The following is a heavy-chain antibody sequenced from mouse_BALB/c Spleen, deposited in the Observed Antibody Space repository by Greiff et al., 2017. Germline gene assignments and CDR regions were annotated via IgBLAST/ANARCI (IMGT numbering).Heavy chain of an antibody. Sequence: EVQLQQSGAELVKPGASVKLSCTASGFTIKDTYMHWVKQRPEQGLEWIGRIDPANGNTKYDPKFQGKATITADTSSNTAYLQLSSLTSEDTAVYYCARDAWRSYFDYWGQGTTLTVSS. CDR2: IDPANGNT. CDR1: GFTIKDTY. CDR3: ARDAWRSYFDY. J-gene: IGHJ2*01. V-gene: IGHV14-3*02.